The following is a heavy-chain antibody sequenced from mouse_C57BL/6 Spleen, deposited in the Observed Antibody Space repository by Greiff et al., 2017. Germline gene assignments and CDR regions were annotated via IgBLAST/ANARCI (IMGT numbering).Heavy chain of an antibody. CDR2: INPSNGGT. Sequence: QVQLQQPGTELVKPGASVKLSCKASGYTFTSYWMHWVKQRPGQGLEWIGNINPSNGGTNYNEKFKSKATLTVDKSSSAAYMQLSSLTAEDSAVYCCAGGDYGYCVWFAGWGQGTLVTVAA. CDR1: GYTFTSYW. V-gene: IGHV1-53*01. CDR3: AGGDYGYCVWFAG. J-gene: IGHJ3*01. D-gene: IGHD2-2*01.